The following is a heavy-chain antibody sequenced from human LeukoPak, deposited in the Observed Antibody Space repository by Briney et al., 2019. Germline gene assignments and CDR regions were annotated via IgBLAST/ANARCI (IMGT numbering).Heavy chain of an antibody. CDR2: ISSSGSTI. D-gene: IGHD6-13*01. J-gene: IGHJ6*04. CDR3: ARPLTIAAAGNYYYYYGMDV. V-gene: IGHV3-48*03. CDR1: GFTFCSYE. Sequence: GGSLRLSCAASGFTFCSYEMNWVRQAPGKGLEWVSYISSSGSTIYYADSVKGRFTISRDNAKNSLYLQMNSLRAEDAAVYYCARPLTIAAAGNYYYYYGMDVWGKGTTVTVSS.